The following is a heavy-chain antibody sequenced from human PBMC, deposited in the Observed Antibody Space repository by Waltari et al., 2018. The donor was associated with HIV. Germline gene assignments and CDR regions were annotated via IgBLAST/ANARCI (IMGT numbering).Heavy chain of an antibody. J-gene: IGHJ3*01. Sequence: QVRLQESGPGPVKPSETLSLTCSVPASPLNSKYYWGWIREAPGKGLEWIGSIYRTGTTYYNPSLKSRVSISLNMSRNQFSLKLTSVTAADTAVYYCARDQDYYDSSGYTCYAFDPWGQGTMVIVSS. V-gene: IGHV4-38-2*02. D-gene: IGHD3-22*01. CDR3: ARDQDYYDSSGYTCYAFDP. CDR1: ASPLNSKYY. CDR2: IYRTGTT.